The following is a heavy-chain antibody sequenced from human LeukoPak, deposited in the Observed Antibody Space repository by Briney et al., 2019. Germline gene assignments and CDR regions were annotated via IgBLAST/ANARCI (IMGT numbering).Heavy chain of an antibody. J-gene: IGHJ4*02. Sequence: SETLSLTCTVSGGSISSSSYYWGWIRQPPGKGLEWIGSIYYSGSTYYNPSLKSRVTISVDTSKNQFSLKLSSVTAADTAVYYCARDQWFGELPSSIFDYWGQGTLVTVSS. CDR3: ARDQWFGELPSSIFDY. CDR1: GGSISSSSYY. D-gene: IGHD3-10*01. CDR2: IYYSGST. V-gene: IGHV4-39*07.